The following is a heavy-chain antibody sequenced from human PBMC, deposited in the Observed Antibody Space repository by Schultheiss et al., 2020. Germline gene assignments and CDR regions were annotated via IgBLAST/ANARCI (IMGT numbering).Heavy chain of an antibody. D-gene: IGHD6-19*01. CDR1: GFTFDDYD. CDR3: ARDPYSSGWLLDY. J-gene: IGHJ4*02. V-gene: IGHV3-9*01. Sequence: GGSLRLSCAASGFTFDDYDMHWVRQAPGKGLEWVSGISRNSGSIGYVDSVKGRFTISRDNAKNSLYLQMNSLRAEDTAVYYCARDPYSSGWLLDYWGQGTLVTVSS. CDR2: ISRNSGSI.